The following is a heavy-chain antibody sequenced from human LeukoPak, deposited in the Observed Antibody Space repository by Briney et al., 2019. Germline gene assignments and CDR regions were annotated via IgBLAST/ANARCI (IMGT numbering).Heavy chain of an antibody. CDR3: AKDLGGYSYGFFDY. Sequence: GGSLRLSCAACGFTFSSYGMHWVRQAPGKGLEWVAFIRYDGSNKYYADSVKGRFTISRDNSKNTLYLQMNSLRAADTAVSCCAKDLGGYSYGFFDYWGQGTLVTVSS. CDR2: IRYDGSNK. CDR1: GFTFSSYG. J-gene: IGHJ4*02. V-gene: IGHV3-30*02. D-gene: IGHD5-18*01.